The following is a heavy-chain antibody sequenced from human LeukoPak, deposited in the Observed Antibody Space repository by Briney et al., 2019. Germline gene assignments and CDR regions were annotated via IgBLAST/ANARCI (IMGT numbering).Heavy chain of an antibody. D-gene: IGHD1-26*01. CDR2: IHFNGNT. Sequence: SETLSLTCTVSGDSISGGTFYWGWVRQPPGQGLKWIGSIHFNGNTYYNPSLKSPVTISVDMPKNQFSLNLSSVTVADTAVYYCAGRVGATIWTGLHFWGQGILVTVSS. J-gene: IGHJ4*02. CDR1: GDSISGGTFY. CDR3: AGRVGATIWTGLHF. V-gene: IGHV4-39*01.